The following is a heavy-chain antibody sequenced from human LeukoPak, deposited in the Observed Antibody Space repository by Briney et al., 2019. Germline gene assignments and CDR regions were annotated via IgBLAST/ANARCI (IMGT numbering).Heavy chain of an antibody. V-gene: IGHV3-30*18. CDR3: AKWYSSGWPNYFDY. CDR2: ISYDGSNK. J-gene: IGHJ4*02. D-gene: IGHD6-19*01. Sequence: QAGGSLRLSCAASGFTFSSYWMHWVRQAPGKGLEWVAVISYDGSNKYYADSVKGRFTISRDNSKNTLYLQMNSLRAEDTAVYYCAKWYSSGWPNYFDYWGQGTLVTVSS. CDR1: GFTFSSYW.